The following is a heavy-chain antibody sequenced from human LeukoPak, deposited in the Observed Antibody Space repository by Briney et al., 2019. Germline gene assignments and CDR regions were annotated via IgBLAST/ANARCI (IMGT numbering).Heavy chain of an antibody. CDR2: ISGSGGST. J-gene: IGHJ4*02. D-gene: IGHD6-19*01. CDR1: GFTFSSYD. Sequence: GGSLRLSCAASGFTFSSYDMSWVRQAPGKGLEWVSAISGSGGSTYYADSVKGRLTISRDNSKHTLYLQMNSLRAEDTAVYYCAKEGIAVSSTGFDYWGQGTLVTVSS. V-gene: IGHV3-23*01. CDR3: AKEGIAVSSTGFDY.